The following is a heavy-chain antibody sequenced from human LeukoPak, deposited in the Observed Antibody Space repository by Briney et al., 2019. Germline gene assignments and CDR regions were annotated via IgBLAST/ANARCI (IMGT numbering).Heavy chain of an antibody. CDR2: IYYSGST. J-gene: IGHJ5*02. D-gene: IGHD5-18*01. CDR1: GGSISSYY. V-gene: IGHV4-59*01. CDR3: ARDLRYSYGYVSPNWFDP. Sequence: SETLSLTCTVSGGSISSYYWSWIRQPPGKGLEWIGYIYYSGSTNYNPSLKSRVTISVDTSKNQFSLKLSSVTAADTAVYYCARDLRYSYGYVSPNWFDPWGQGTLVTVSP.